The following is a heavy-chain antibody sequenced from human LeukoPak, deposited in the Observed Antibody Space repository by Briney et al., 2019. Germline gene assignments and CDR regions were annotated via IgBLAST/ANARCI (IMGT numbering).Heavy chain of an antibody. CDR2: INHSGST. CDR1: GGSFSGYY. Sequence: SETLSLTCAVYGGSFSGYYWSWIRQPPGKGLEWIGEINHSGSTNYNPSLKSRVTISVDTSKNQFSLKLISVTAADTAVYYCAREAGSSGSFDYWGQGTLVTVSS. V-gene: IGHV4-34*01. D-gene: IGHD6-19*01. CDR3: AREAGSSGSFDY. J-gene: IGHJ4*02.